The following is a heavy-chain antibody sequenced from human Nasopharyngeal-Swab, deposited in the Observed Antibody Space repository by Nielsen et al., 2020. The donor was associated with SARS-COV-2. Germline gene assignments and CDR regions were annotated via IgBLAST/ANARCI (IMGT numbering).Heavy chain of an antibody. CDR3: ARRLSTSWGMDV. D-gene: IGHD2-2*01. CDR2: ISGTGGAT. V-gene: IGHV3-23*01. J-gene: IGHJ6*02. CDR1: GFTFSRYA. Sequence: GESLKISCAASGFTFSRYAMSWVRQAPGKGLECVSAISGTGGATYYADSVKGRFIISRDNSKNTLYLQVNSLRAEDTAVYYCARRLSTSWGMDVWGQGTTVTVSS.